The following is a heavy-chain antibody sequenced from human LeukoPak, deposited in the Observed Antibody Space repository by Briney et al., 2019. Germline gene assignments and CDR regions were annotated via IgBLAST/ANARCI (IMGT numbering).Heavy chain of an antibody. V-gene: IGHV3-48*01. Sequence: GGSLRLSCAASGFTFSSYVLSWVRQAPGKGLEWVSYISSTSGTIYYADSVKGRFTISRDNAKNSLYLQMNSLRAEDTAVYYCARERGLDYWGQGTLVTVSS. CDR1: GFTFSSYV. CDR3: ARERGLDY. CDR2: ISSTSGTI. J-gene: IGHJ4*02.